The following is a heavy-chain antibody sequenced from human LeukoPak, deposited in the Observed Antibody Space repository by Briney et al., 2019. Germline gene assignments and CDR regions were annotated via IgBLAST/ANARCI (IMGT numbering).Heavy chain of an antibody. CDR1: GFTVSSNY. V-gene: IGHV3-66*01. Sequence: GGSLRLSCAASGFTVSSNYMSWVRQAPGKGLEWVSVIYSGGSTYYADSVKGRFTISRDNSKNTLYLQMNSLRAEDTAVYYCARAGPGYSSSWYLDYWGQGTLVTVSS. CDR3: ARAGPGYSSSWYLDY. J-gene: IGHJ4*02. D-gene: IGHD6-13*01. CDR2: IYSGGST.